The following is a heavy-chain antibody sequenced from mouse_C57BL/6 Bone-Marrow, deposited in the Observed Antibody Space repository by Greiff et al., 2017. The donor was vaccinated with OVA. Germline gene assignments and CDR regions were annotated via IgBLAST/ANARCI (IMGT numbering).Heavy chain of an antibody. CDR1: GYTFTDYE. CDR2: IDPETGGT. V-gene: IGHV1-15*01. D-gene: IGHD1-1*01. J-gene: IGHJ1*03. Sequence: QVQLQQSGAALVRPGASVTLSCKASGYTFTDYEMHWVKQTPVHGLEWIGAIDPETGGTAYNQKFKGKAILTADKSSSTAYRELRSLTSEDSAVYYCTRRYGSSREYFDVWGTGTTVTVSS. CDR3: TRRYGSSREYFDV.